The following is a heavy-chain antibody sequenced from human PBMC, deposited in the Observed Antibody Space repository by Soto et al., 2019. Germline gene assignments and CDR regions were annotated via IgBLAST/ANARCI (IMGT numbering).Heavy chain of an antibody. CDR3: ARERSFVRPTGWFEP. Sequence: LPETLSLTCAVSGYSMTSGFYWGWIRQTPGKGLEWIGSVYHSGATYYNPSLQSRVSISVDTSKSQFSLKLISVTAADTGTYYCARERSFVRPTGWFEPWGQGTKVTVSS. D-gene: IGHD6-13*01. CDR1: GYSMTSGFY. J-gene: IGHJ5*02. CDR2: VYHSGAT. V-gene: IGHV4-38-2*02.